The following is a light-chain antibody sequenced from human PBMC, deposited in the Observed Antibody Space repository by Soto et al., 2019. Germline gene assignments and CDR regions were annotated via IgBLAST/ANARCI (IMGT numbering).Light chain of an antibody. CDR3: CSDAGSSTFPYV. J-gene: IGLJ1*01. CDR1: SSDVGSYNL. Sequence: QSALTQSASVSGSPGQSITISCTGTSSDVGSYNLVSWYQQHPGQAPKLMIYEVSKRPSGVSNRFSGSKSGNTASLTISGLQAEDEADYYGCSDAGSSTFPYVFGTGTKVTVL. V-gene: IGLV2-23*02. CDR2: EVS.